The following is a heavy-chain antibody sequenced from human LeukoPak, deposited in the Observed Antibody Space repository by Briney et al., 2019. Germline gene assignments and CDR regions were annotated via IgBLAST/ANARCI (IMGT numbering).Heavy chain of an antibody. CDR2: INHSGST. CDR3: ARHGAYYDSSGYQPYYYYYMDV. Sequence: SETLSLTCAVYGGSFSGYYWSWIRQPPGKGLEWIGEINHSGSTNYNPSLKSRVTISVDTSKNQFSLKLSPVTAADTAVYYCARHGAYYDSSGYQPYYYYYMDVWGKGTTVTVSS. J-gene: IGHJ6*03. CDR1: GGSFSGYY. V-gene: IGHV4-34*01. D-gene: IGHD3-22*01.